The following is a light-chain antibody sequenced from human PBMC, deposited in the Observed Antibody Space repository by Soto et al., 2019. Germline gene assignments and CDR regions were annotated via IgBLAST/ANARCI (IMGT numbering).Light chain of an antibody. CDR1: HSISSW. CDR2: KAS. V-gene: IGKV1-5*03. J-gene: IGKJ1*01. Sequence: DIQMTQSPSTLSASVGDRVTITCRASHSISSWLAWYQQKPGKAPKLLIYKASSLEYGVPSRLSASGSGTKFTLTISSLQPDDFATYYCQQYNSYWTFGQGTKVEI. CDR3: QQYNSYWT.